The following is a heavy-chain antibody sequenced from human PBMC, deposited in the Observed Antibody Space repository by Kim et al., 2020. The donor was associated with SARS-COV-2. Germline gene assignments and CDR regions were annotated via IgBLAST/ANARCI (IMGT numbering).Heavy chain of an antibody. Sequence: GGSLRLSCAASGFTFGIYAMSWVRQAPGKGLEWVSTIGGIDGDTFYADSMKGRFTISRDNSKNTLYLHMISLRAEDTAMYYCARRPGTAAAGTAHFDPWGQGTLVTVSS. J-gene: IGHJ5*02. D-gene: IGHD6-13*01. V-gene: IGHV3-23*01. CDR3: ARRPGTAAAGTAHFDP. CDR2: IGGIDGDT. CDR1: GFTFGIYA.